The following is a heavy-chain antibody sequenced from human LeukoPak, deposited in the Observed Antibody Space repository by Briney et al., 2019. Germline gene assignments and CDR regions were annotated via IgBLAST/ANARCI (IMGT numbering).Heavy chain of an antibody. CDR2: ISGSGGST. V-gene: IGHV3-23*01. D-gene: IGHD3-22*01. CDR1: GFTFSSYA. Sequence: GGSLRLSCAASGFTFSSYAMSWVRQAPGKGLEWVSAISGSGGSTYYADSVKGRFTISRDNSKNTLYLQMNSLRAKDTAVYYCAKDTYYDSSGNFDYWGQGTLVTASS. CDR3: AKDTYYDSSGNFDY. J-gene: IGHJ4*02.